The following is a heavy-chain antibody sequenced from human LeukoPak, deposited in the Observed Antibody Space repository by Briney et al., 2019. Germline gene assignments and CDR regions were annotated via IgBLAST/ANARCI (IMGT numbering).Heavy chain of an antibody. CDR2: MNPNSGNT. CDR3: ARFPLGGYSGYDYIGNFDY. J-gene: IGHJ4*02. D-gene: IGHD5-12*01. CDR1: GYTFISYD. V-gene: IGHV1-8*01. Sequence: GASVKVSCKASGYTFISYDINWVRQATGQGLEWMGWMNPNSGNTGYAQKFQGRVTMTRNTSISTAYMELSSLRSDDTAVYYCARFPLGGYSGYDYIGNFDYWGQGTLVTVSS.